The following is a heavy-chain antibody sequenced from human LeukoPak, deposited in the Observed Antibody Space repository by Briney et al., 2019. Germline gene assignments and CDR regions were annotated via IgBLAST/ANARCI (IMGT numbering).Heavy chain of an antibody. D-gene: IGHD5-18*01. CDR2: ISGSGGST. V-gene: IGHV3-23*01. J-gene: IGHJ5*02. CDR1: GFTFSSYA. Sequence: PGGSLRLSCAASGFTFSSYAMSWVRQAPGKGLEWVSAISGSGGSTYYADSVKGRFTISRDNSKNTLYLQMNSLRAKDTAVYYCAKPYLVDTAMGNSISPYNWFDPWGQGTLVTVSS. CDR3: AKPYLVDTAMGNSISPYNWFDP.